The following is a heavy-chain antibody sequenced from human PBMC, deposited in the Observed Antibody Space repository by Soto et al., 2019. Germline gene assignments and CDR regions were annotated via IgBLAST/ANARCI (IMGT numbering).Heavy chain of an antibody. Sequence: SETLSLTCTVSGGSISSGGYYWSWIRQHPGKGLEWIGYIYHSGSTYYNPSLKSRVTISVDRSKNQFSLKLSSVTAADTAVYYCARVRLTYCGGDCSEPDAFDSWGQGTMVTFSS. CDR3: ARVRLTYCGGDCSEPDAFDS. J-gene: IGHJ3*02. D-gene: IGHD2-21*02. CDR2: IYHSGST. V-gene: IGHV4-30-2*01. CDR1: GGSISSGGYY.